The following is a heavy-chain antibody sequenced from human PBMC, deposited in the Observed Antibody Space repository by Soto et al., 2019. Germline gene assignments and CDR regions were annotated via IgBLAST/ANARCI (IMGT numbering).Heavy chain of an antibody. V-gene: IGHV1-2*04. CDR1: GYTFTGYY. Sequence: ASVKVSCNASGYTFTGYYMHLVRQAPGQGLEWMGWINPNSGGTNYAQKFQGWVTMTRDTSISTAYMELSRLRSDDTAVYYCARGPYCSGGSCYYFDYWGQGTLVTVSS. CDR3: ARGPYCSGGSCYYFDY. J-gene: IGHJ4*02. CDR2: INPNSGGT. D-gene: IGHD2-15*01.